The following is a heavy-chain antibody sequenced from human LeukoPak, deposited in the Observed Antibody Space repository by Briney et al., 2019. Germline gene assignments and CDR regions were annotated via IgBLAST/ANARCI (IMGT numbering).Heavy chain of an antibody. Sequence: ASVKVSCKASGYTFTSYYMHWVRQAPGQELEWMGIINPSGGNTSYAQKFQGRVTMTRDTSTSTVYMELSSLRSEDTAVYYCARVQGYYYYGMDVWGQGTTVTVSS. CDR2: INPSGGNT. V-gene: IGHV1-46*01. CDR1: GYTFTSYY. CDR3: ARVQGYYYYGMDV. J-gene: IGHJ6*02.